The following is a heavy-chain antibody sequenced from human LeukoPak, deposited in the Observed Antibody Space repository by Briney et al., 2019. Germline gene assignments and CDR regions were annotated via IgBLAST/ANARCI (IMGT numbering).Heavy chain of an antibody. CDR1: GYSIGSGYF. V-gene: IGHV4-38-2*02. D-gene: IGHD3-16*01. Sequence: SETLSLTCTVSGYSIGSGYFWGWIRQPPGKGLEWIGSVFHSGSTYYNPSLKGRVTISVDTSKNHFSLSLSSVTAADTALYYCARGANYDSSYNWFDPWGQGTLVTVSS. CDR3: ARGANYDSSYNWFDP. CDR2: VFHSGST. J-gene: IGHJ5*02.